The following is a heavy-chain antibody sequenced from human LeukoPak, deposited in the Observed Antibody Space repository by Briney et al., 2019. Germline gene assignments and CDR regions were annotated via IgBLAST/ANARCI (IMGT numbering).Heavy chain of an antibody. CDR3: ARGRWELPDYYYYYMDV. CDR2: INHSGST. CDR1: GGSFSGYY. V-gene: IGHV4-34*01. D-gene: IGHD1-26*01. Sequence: SETLSLTCAVYGGSFSGYYWSWIRQPPGKGLEWIGEINHSGSTNYNPSLKSRVTISVDTSKNQFSLKLSSVTAADTAVYYCARGRWELPDYYYYYMDVWGKGTTVTVSS. J-gene: IGHJ6*03.